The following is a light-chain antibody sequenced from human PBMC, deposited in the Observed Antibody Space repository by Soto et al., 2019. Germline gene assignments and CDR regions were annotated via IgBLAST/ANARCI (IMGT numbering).Light chain of an antibody. CDR2: SDD. J-gene: IGLJ3*02. V-gene: IGLV1-44*01. Sequence: AVLTQPPSVSATTAQRVTLSSSGTNSNVGANTVNWYQQFPGTAPTLLIFSDDQRPSGVPDRFSGSRSGTSGSLAISGLQSADEAHYYCAAWDDTLAGWVFGGGTKVTV. CDR1: NSNVGANT. CDR3: AAWDDTLAGWV.